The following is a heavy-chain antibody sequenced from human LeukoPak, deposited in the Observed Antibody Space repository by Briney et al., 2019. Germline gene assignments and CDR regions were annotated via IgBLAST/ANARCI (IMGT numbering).Heavy chain of an antibody. CDR2: IIPILGIA. CDR1: GGTLSSYA. CDR3: AREAHSSGWWAHRNYFDY. Sequence: SVKVSCKASGGTLSSYAISWVRQAPGQGLEWMGRIIPILGIANYAQKFQGRVTITADKSTSTAYMELSSLRSEDTAVYYCAREAHSSGWWAHRNYFDYWGQGTLVTVSS. D-gene: IGHD6-19*01. V-gene: IGHV1-69*04. J-gene: IGHJ4*02.